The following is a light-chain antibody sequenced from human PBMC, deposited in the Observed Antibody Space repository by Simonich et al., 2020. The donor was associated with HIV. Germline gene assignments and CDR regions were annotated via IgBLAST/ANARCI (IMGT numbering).Light chain of an antibody. CDR2: AAS. V-gene: IGKV1-39*01. CDR1: QSISSY. J-gene: IGKJ1*01. CDR3: QQYYSYQWT. Sequence: DIQMTQSPSSLSASVGDRVTITCRASQSISSYLNWYHQKPGKAPKLLIYAASTLQSGVPSRFSGSGSGTDFTLTISCLQSEDFATYYCQQYYSYQWTFGQGTKVEIK.